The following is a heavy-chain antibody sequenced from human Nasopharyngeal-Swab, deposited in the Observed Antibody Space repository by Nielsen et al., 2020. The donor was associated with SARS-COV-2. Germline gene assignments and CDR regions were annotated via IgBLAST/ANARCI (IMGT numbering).Heavy chain of an antibody. CDR1: GFTFSSYA. Sequence: GESLKISCTTSGFTFSSYAMNWVRQDPGKGLEWVSSVSGSGGSTHFANSVKGRFAISRDNSKNKLYLQMNSLRVEDTAIYYCAKSGSEYDYDHIPVPIYFWGQGTLVAVSS. CDR2: VSGSGGST. V-gene: IGHV3-23*01. J-gene: IGHJ4*02. CDR3: AKSGSEYDYDHIPVPIYF. D-gene: IGHD3-16*01.